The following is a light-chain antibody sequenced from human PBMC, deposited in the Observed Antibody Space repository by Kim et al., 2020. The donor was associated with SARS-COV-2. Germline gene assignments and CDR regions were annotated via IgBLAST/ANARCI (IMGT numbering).Light chain of an antibody. J-gene: IGLJ3*02. CDR2: KDS. V-gene: IGLV3-27*01. CDR3: YSAADNNRGV. CDR1: VLAKKY. Sequence: SYELTQPSSVSVSPGQTARITCSGDVLAKKYARWFQQKPGQAPVLVIYKDSELPSGIPERFSGSSSGTTVTLTISGAQVEDEADYYCYSAADNNRGVFGGGTQLTVL.